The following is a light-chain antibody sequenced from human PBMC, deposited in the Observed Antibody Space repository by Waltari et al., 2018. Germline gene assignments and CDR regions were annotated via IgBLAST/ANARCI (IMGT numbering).Light chain of an antibody. CDR2: KDD. CDR3: QSSDRGGYVV. Sequence: SYELTQPPSVSVSPGQTPRITCSSDALSKQFVYWYQRKAGQATVLVIYKDDERTAGIPERFSGSSSGTTVTLTISGVQAEDEADYYCQSSDRGGYVVFGGGTKLTVL. J-gene: IGLJ2*01. V-gene: IGLV3-25*03. CDR1: ALSKQF.